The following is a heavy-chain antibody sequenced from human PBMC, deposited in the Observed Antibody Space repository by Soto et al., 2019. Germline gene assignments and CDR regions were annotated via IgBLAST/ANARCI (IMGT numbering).Heavy chain of an antibody. Sequence: PSETLSITCALSGASMTTGGFSWTWVRQPPGGGLEWIGHVYHRASTQYNPSLKGRVSISVDTSRSLFSLRLTSLTAADTAVYFCTRGSAAPLSILYFDTWGQGTTVTVSS. CDR3: TRGSAAPLSILYFDT. V-gene: IGHV4-30-2*01. CDR1: GASMTTGGFS. D-gene: IGHD6-13*01. CDR2: VYHRAST. J-gene: IGHJ4*02.